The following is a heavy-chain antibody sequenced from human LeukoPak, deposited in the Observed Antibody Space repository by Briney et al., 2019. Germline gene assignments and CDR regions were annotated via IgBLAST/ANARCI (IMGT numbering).Heavy chain of an antibody. D-gene: IGHD3-22*01. Sequence: ASVKVSCKASGYTFTSYYMHWVRQAPGQGLEWMGIINPSGGSTSYAQQFQGRVTMTRDTSISTAYMELSRLRSDDTAVYYCARRTYYYDSSGYLGDNWFDPWGQGTLVTVSS. V-gene: IGHV1-46*01. CDR1: GYTFTSYY. CDR3: ARRTYYYDSSGYLGDNWFDP. CDR2: INPSGGST. J-gene: IGHJ5*02.